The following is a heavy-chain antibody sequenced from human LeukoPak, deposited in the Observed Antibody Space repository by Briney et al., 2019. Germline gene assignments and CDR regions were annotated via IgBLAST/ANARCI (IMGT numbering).Heavy chain of an antibody. D-gene: IGHD3-10*01. V-gene: IGHV4-4*07. J-gene: IGHJ4*02. CDR2: IYTSGST. CDR3: ARESYRYGSGSYYTP. Sequence: SETLSLTCGVYGGSFSSYYWSWIRQPAGKGLEWIGRIYTSGSTNYNPSLKSRVTMSVDTSKNQFSLKLSSVTAADTAVYYCARESYRYGSGSYYTPWGQGTLVTVSS. CDR1: GGSFSSYY.